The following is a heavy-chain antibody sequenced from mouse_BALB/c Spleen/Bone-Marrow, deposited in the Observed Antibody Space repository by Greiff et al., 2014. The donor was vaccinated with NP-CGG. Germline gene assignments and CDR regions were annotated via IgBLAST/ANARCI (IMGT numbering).Heavy chain of an antibody. CDR2: ISSVGIYT. Sequence: VKLVESGGGLVKPGGSLKLSCAASGFTFSSYTLSWVRQTPEKRLEWVATISSVGIYTYYPDSVKGRFTISRDNAKNTLYLQMSSLKSEDTAMYYCTRDLYDGYSYYAMDYWGQGTSVTVSS. V-gene: IGHV5-6-4*01. D-gene: IGHD2-3*01. J-gene: IGHJ4*01. CDR1: GFTFSSYT. CDR3: TRDLYDGYSYYAMDY.